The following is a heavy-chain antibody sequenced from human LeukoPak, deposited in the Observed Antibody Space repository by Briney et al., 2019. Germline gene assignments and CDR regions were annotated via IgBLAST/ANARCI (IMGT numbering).Heavy chain of an antibody. CDR2: ISSSSGTI. J-gene: IGHJ4*02. Sequence: GGSLRLSCAASGFTFSSYRMIWVRQTPGKALEWLSYISSSSGTIYYADSVKGRFTISRDNAKNSLYLQMNSLRAEDTAVYYCARDQHCSGGSCYRDYFDYWGQGTLVTVSS. V-gene: IGHV3-48*04. D-gene: IGHD2-15*01. CDR1: GFTFSSYR. CDR3: ARDQHCSGGSCYRDYFDY.